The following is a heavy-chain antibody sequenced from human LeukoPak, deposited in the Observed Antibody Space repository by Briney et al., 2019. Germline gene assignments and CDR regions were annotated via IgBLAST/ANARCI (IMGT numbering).Heavy chain of an antibody. D-gene: IGHD3-9*01. CDR1: GVTFSSYG. CDR2: ISYEGSNK. V-gene: IGHV3-30*18. CDR3: AKDEYYDILTGYSDAFDI. J-gene: IGHJ3*02. Sequence: GGSLRLSCAASGVTFSSYGMHWVRQAPGKGLEWVAVISYEGSNKYYADSVKGRFTISRDNSKNTLYLQMNSLRAEDTAVYYCAKDEYYDILTGYSDAFDIWGQGTMVTVPS.